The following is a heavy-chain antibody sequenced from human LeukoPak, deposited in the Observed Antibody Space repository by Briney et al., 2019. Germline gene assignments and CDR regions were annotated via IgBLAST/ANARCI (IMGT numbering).Heavy chain of an antibody. CDR2: ISGSGGTT. Sequence: GGSLRLSCAASGLTFSSYAMSWVRQAPGKGLEWVSTISGSGGTTYYADSVKGRFTISRDNSKNTLYLQMNSLRAEDTAVYYCAKSPRDGYNYDFDYWGQGTLVTVSS. CDR1: GLTFSSYA. D-gene: IGHD5-24*01. J-gene: IGHJ4*02. V-gene: IGHV3-23*01. CDR3: AKSPRDGYNYDFDY.